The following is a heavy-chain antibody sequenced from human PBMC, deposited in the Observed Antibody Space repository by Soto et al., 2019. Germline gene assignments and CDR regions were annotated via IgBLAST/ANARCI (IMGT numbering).Heavy chain of an antibody. J-gene: IGHJ4*02. V-gene: IGHV4-4*02. CDR3: ARGEDFDY. CDR2: IYHSGST. Sequence: PSETLSLTCAVSGDSITSDKWWSWIRQPTGKGLEWIGEIYHSGSTKYNPSLKSRVIISVDKSKNQFSLKLSSVTAADTAVYYCARGEDFDYWGQGTLVTVSS. CDR1: GDSITSDKW.